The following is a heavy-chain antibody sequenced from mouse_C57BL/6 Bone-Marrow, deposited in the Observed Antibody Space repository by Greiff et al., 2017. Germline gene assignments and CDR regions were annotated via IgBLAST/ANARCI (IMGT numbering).Heavy chain of an antibody. CDR2: SRNKANDYTT. CDR3: ATDANWAWFAY. J-gene: IGHJ3*01. V-gene: IGHV7-1*01. CDR1: GFTFSDFY. D-gene: IGHD4-1*01. Sequence: EVQVVESGGGLVQSGRSLRLSCATSGFTFSDFYMEWVRQAPGKGLEWIAASRNKANDYTTDYSASVKGRFIVSRDTSQSILYLQMNALRAEDTAIYYCATDANWAWFAYWGQGTLVTVSA.